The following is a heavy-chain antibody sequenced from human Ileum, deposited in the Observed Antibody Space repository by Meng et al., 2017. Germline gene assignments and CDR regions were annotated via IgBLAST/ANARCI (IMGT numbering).Heavy chain of an antibody. J-gene: IGHJ4*02. Sequence: QGRLQQWGAGLLKPSETLSLTCAVYGGSFSGYYWSWIRQPPGKGLEWIGEINHSGSTNYNPSLKSRVTISVDTSKNQFSLKLSSVTAADTAVYYCSRTSYYDNSGYYPGWGQGTLVTVS. CDR2: INHSGST. CDR3: SRTSYYDNSGYYPG. D-gene: IGHD3-22*01. V-gene: IGHV4-34*01. CDR1: GGSFSGYY.